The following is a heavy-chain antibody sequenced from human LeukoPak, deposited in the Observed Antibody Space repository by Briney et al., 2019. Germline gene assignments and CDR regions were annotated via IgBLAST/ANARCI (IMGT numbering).Heavy chain of an antibody. D-gene: IGHD5-12*01. V-gene: IGHV3-30-3*01. CDR3: ATAGGATAY. J-gene: IGHJ4*02. Sequence: GLEWVAVISYDGSNKYYADSVKGRFTISRDNSKNTLYLQMNSLRAEDTAVYYCATAGGATAYWGQGTLVTVSS. CDR2: ISYDGSNK.